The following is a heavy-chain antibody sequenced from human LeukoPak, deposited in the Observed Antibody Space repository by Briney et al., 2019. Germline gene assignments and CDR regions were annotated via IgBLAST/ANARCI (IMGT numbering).Heavy chain of an antibody. D-gene: IGHD6-19*01. CDR1: GYSFINYW. V-gene: IGHV5-51*01. Sequence: GGSLRLSCKVSGYSFINYWIGWVRQMPRQGLEWMGIIYPADSDTTYSPSFQGQVTISADKSISTAYLQWSSLKASDTAMYYCARKYTSGWPNWGQGTLVTVSS. CDR3: ARKYTSGWPN. J-gene: IGHJ4*02. CDR2: IYPADSDT.